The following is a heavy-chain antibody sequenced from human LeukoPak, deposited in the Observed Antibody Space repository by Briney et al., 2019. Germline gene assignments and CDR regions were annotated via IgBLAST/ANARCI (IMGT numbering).Heavy chain of an antibody. CDR3: ARVGEDSSSWYSHFDY. Sequence: GGSLRLSCAASGFTFSSYAMHWVCQAPGKGLEWVAVISYDGSNKYYADSVKGRFTISRDNSKNTLYLQMNSLRAEDTAVYYCARVGEDSSSWYSHFDYWGQGTLVTVSS. CDR1: GFTFSSYA. CDR2: ISYDGSNK. J-gene: IGHJ4*02. V-gene: IGHV3-30-3*01. D-gene: IGHD6-13*01.